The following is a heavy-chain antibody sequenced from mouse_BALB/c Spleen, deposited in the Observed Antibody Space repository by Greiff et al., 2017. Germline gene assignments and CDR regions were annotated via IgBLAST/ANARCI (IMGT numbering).Heavy chain of an antibody. CDR3: ARDGGYGWFAY. Sequence: EVQLEESGPGLVKPSQSLSLTCTVTGYSITSDYASNWIRQFPGNKLEWMGYISYSGSTSYNPSLTSRISITLDTSKNQFFLQLNSVTTEDTATYYCARDGGYGWFAYWGQGTLVTVSA. D-gene: IGHD1-2*01. CDR2: ISYSGST. J-gene: IGHJ3*01. CDR1: GYSITSDYA. V-gene: IGHV3-2*02.